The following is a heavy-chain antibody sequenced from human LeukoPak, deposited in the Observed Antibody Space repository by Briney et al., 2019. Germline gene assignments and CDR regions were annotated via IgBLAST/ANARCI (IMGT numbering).Heavy chain of an antibody. V-gene: IGHV3-74*01. Sequence: GGSLRLSCAASGFTFSSYWMHWVRQAPGKGLVWVSRINSDGSSIDYADSVKGRFTISRDNAKSTLYLQMNSLRAEDTAVYYCAGDPMALDWFDPWGQGTLVTVSS. D-gene: IGHD3-10*01. CDR1: GFTFSSYW. CDR3: AGDPMALDWFDP. CDR2: INSDGSSI. J-gene: IGHJ5*02.